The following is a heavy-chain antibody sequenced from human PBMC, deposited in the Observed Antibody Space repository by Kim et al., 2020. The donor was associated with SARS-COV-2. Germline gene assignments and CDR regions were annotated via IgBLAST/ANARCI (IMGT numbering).Heavy chain of an antibody. J-gene: IGHJ4*02. D-gene: IGHD3-10*01. V-gene: IGHV1-18*01. Sequence: ASVKVSCKASGYTFTSYGISWVRQAPGQGLEWMGWISAYNGNTNYAQKLQGRVTMTTDTSTSTAYMELRSLRSDDTAVYYCARDLAYVRFGEEYFDYWGQGTLVTVSS. CDR1: GYTFTSYG. CDR3: ARDLAYVRFGEEYFDY. CDR2: ISAYNGNT.